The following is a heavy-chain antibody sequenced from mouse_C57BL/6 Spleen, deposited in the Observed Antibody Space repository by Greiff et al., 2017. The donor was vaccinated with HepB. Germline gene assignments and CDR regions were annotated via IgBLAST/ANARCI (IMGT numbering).Heavy chain of an antibody. CDR2: INPSTGGT. CDR3: ARLPNWAYAMDY. Sequence: VQLKQSGSELVKPGASVKISCKASGYSFTGYYMNWVKQSPEKSLEWIGEINPSTGGTTYNQKFKAKATLTVDKSSSTAYMQLKSLTSEDSAVYYCARLPNWAYAMDYWGQGTSVTVSS. J-gene: IGHJ4*01. V-gene: IGHV1-42*01. D-gene: IGHD4-1*01. CDR1: GYSFTGYY.